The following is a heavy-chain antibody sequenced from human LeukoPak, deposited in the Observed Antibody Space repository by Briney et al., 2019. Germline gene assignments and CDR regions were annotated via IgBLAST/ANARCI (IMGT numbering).Heavy chain of an antibody. Sequence: PGGSLRLSCAASGFTFSSYAMSWVRQAPGKGLEWVSAISGSGGSTYYADSVKGRFTISRDNSKNTLYLQMNSLRAEDTALYYCAKMRITMVRGVIITRTTHDAFDIWGEGTMVTVSS. CDR2: ISGSGGST. V-gene: IGHV3-23*01. CDR1: GFTFSSYA. J-gene: IGHJ3*02. D-gene: IGHD3-10*01. CDR3: AKMRITMVRGVIITRTTHDAFDI.